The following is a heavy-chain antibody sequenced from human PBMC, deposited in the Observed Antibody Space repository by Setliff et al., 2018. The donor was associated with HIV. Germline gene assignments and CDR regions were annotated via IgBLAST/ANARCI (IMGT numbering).Heavy chain of an antibody. CDR2: AYYSGST. J-gene: IGHJ4*02. D-gene: IGHD3-3*01. V-gene: IGHV4-31*02. CDR1: GGSISSSGYY. Sequence: SETLSLTCSVSGGSISSSGYYWSWIRQHPGKGLDWIGRAYYSGSTDYNPSLQSRATLSIDTSKNQFSLKLTSVIAADTAIYYCARGPFVLRFLERLVYFDYWGQGKRVTVSS. CDR3: ARGPFVLRFLERLVYFDY.